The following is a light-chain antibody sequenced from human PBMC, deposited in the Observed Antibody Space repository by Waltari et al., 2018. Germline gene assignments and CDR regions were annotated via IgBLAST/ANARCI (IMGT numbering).Light chain of an antibody. J-gene: IGLJ1*01. CDR2: DDT. CDR1: SVRSKS. V-gene: IGLV3-21*02. Sequence: SYVLTQPPSVSVAPGPTARITCGGNSVRSKSVHWYQRKPGQAPVVVVYDDTERPSGIPDRFSGSNSENTATLTINSVEAGDEADYFCQVWADSSDFVFGSGTKVTVL. CDR3: QVWADSSDFV.